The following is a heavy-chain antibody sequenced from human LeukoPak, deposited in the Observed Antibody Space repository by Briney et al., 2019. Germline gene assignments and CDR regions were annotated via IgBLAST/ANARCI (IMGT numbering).Heavy chain of an antibody. CDR2: IRYDGSNK. V-gene: IGHV3-30*02. CDR3: AKEGLLWFGELSGFDY. CDR1: GFTFSSYG. D-gene: IGHD3-10*01. Sequence: GGSLRLSCAASGFTFSSYGMHWVRQAPGKGLEWVAFIRYDGSNKYYADSVKGRFTISRDNSKNTLYLQMNSLRAEDTAVYYCAKEGLLWFGELSGFDYWGQGTLVTVSS. J-gene: IGHJ4*02.